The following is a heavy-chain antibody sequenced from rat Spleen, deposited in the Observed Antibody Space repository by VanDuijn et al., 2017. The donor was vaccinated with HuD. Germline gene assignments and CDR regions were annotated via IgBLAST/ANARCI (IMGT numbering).Heavy chain of an antibody. D-gene: IGHD1-1*01. J-gene: IGHJ2*01. CDR3: ARHPDYSNYFDY. Sequence: EVQLVASDGGLVQSGRSLKLSCAASGFTFSDYYMAWVRQAPTKGLEWVATISYDGGRNFYRDSVKGRFTISRDNAKNSLYLQMDSLRSEDTATYYCARHPDYSNYFDYWGQGVMVTVSS. V-gene: IGHV5-29*01. CDR2: ISYDGGRN. CDR1: GFTFSDYY.